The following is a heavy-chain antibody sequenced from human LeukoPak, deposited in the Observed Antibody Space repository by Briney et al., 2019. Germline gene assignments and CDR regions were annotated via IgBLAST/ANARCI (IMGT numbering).Heavy chain of an antibody. CDR1: GFTLRTYG. CDR3: ARGGLGYYDVNWFDR. V-gene: IGHV3-33*01. J-gene: IGHJ5*02. Sequence: GGSLRLSCAASGFTLRTYGMNWVRQAPGKGLEWVAVICYDERNKYYADYVKVRFSASRDNSNNTLDLQMNSLRDEDTAVYYCARGGLGYYDVNWFDRWGQGTLVVVSS. CDR2: ICYDERNK. D-gene: IGHD3-3*01.